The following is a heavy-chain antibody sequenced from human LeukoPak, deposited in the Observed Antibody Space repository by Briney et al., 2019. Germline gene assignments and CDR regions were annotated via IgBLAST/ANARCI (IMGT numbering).Heavy chain of an antibody. CDR3: TRGAVAGRGGY. CDR2: IKSKTDGGTT. Sequence: GGSLRLSCAASGFTFSNAWMSWVRQAPGKGLEWVCCIKSKTDGGTTDYAAHVKGRFTISRDDSKNTLYLQMNSLKTEDTAVYYCTRGAVAGRGGYWGQGTLVTVSS. V-gene: IGHV3-15*01. D-gene: IGHD6-19*01. CDR1: GFTFSNAW. J-gene: IGHJ4*02.